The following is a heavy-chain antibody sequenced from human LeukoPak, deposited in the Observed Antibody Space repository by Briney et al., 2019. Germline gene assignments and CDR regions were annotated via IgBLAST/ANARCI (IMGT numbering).Heavy chain of an antibody. Sequence: PSGTLSLTCAVSGGSISNENWWSWVRQPPGKGLEWIGEIHYRGGTNYNPSLRSRVTISVDTSKNQFSLKMTSVTAVDTAVYYCATPNDAFNIWGQGTMVTVSS. V-gene: IGHV4-4*02. CDR3: ATPNDAFNI. J-gene: IGHJ3*02. CDR2: IHYRGGT. CDR1: GGSISNENW.